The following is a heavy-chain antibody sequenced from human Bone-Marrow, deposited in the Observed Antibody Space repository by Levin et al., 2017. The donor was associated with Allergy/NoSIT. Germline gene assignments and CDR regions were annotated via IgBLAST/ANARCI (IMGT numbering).Heavy chain of an antibody. CDR3: AKDRGSGTYWSASFEH. CDR2: ISYDATEK. D-gene: IGHD1-26*01. Sequence: GGSLRLSCTASGFKFNNFAIHWVRQAPGKGLQWVAVISYDATEKKFADSVRGRFTISRDKNAVFLEMNRLLSEDTAMYYCAKDRGSGTYWSASFEHWGQGTQVTVSS. J-gene: IGHJ4*02. CDR1: GFKFNNFA. V-gene: IGHV3-30*14.